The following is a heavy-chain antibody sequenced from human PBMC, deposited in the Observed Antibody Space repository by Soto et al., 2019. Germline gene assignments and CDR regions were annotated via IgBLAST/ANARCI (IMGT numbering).Heavy chain of an antibody. Sequence: ASVKVSCKASGGTFSSYTISWVRQAPGQGLEWMGRIIPILGIANYAQKFQGRVTITADKSTSTAYMELSSLRSEDTAVYYCARDEVTMVRGVIITAAYWGQGTLVTVSS. V-gene: IGHV1-69*04. CDR3: ARDEVTMVRGVIITAAY. J-gene: IGHJ4*02. CDR2: IIPILGIA. D-gene: IGHD3-10*01. CDR1: GGTFSSYT.